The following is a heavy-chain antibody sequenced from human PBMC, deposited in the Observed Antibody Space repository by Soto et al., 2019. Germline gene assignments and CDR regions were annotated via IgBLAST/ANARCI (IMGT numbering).Heavy chain of an antibody. CDR2: IRSKANSYAT. D-gene: IGHD4-17*01. CDR1: GFTFSGSA. V-gene: IGHV3-73*02. Sequence: VQLVESGGGLVQPGGSLKLSCAASGFTFSGSAMHWVRQASGKGLEWVGRIRSKANSYATAYAASVKGRFTISRDDSKNTAYLQMNSLKTEDTAVYYCTRHHGDYDFDYWGQGTLVTVSS. CDR3: TRHHGDYDFDY. J-gene: IGHJ4*02.